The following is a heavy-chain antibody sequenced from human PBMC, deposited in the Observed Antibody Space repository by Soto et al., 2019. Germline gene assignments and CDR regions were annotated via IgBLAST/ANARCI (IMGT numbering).Heavy chain of an antibody. J-gene: IGHJ6*02. Sequence: QLQLQESGPGLVKPSETLSLTCTVSGGSISSSSYYWGWIRQPPGKGLEWIGSIYYSGSTYYNPSLKSRVTISVDTSKNQFSLKLSSVTAADTAVYYCARDVEMATILGGLYYYYGMDVWGQGTTVTVSS. CDR2: IYYSGST. CDR1: GGSISSSSYY. V-gene: IGHV4-39*02. D-gene: IGHD5-12*01. CDR3: ARDVEMATILGGLYYYYGMDV.